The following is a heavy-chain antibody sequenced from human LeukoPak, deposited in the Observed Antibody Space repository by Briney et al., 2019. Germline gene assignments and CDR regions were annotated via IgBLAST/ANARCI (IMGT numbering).Heavy chain of an antibody. D-gene: IGHD3-10*01. CDR2: IKSKTDGGTT. CDR1: GFTFSNYG. Sequence: GGSLRLSCAASGFTFSNYGMHWVRQGPGKGLEWVGRIKSKTDGGTTDYAAPVKGRFTISRDDSKNTLYLQMNSLKSDDTAVYYCTTDGEKGVTPIDYWGQGTLVTVSS. V-gene: IGHV3-15*01. CDR3: TTDGEKGVTPIDY. J-gene: IGHJ4*02.